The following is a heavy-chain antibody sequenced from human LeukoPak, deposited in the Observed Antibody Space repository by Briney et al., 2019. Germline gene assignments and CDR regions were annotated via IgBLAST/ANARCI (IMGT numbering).Heavy chain of an antibody. V-gene: IGHV4-59*01. CDR3: ARDSHSVDTATPRGFDP. CDR1: VGSFSGYY. J-gene: IGHJ5*02. Sequence: PSETLSLTCAVYVGSFSGYYWSWIRQPPGKGLEWIGYFHDSGSANYNPSLKSRITMSVDTSKNQFSLKLRSVTAADTAVYYCARDSHSVDTATPRGFDPWGQGTLVTVSS. D-gene: IGHD2-15*01. CDR2: FHDSGSA.